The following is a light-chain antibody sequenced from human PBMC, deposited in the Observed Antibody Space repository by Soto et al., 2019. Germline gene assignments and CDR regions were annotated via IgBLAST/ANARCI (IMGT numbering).Light chain of an antibody. V-gene: IGKV3-20*01. CDR1: QSVSSK. Sequence: EIVMTQSPPSLTVTPGEPATLSCRASQSVSSKLAWFQQKPGQAPSLLIYGVSTRATGVPVRFSGSGSGTDFTLTISRLEPEDFAVYYCQQYGSSGTFGQGTKVDIK. CDR3: QQYGSSGT. J-gene: IGKJ1*01. CDR2: GVS.